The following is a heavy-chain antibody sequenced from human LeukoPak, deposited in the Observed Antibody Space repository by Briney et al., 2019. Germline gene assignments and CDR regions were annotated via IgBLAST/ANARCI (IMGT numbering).Heavy chain of an antibody. J-gene: IGHJ5*02. CDR3: ARAHYDFWSGYYNWFDP. Sequence: SETLSLTCTVSGGSISSSSYYWGWIRQPPGKGLEWIGSIYYSGSTYYNPSLKSRVTISVDTSKNQFSLKLSSVTAADTAVYYCARAHYDFWSGYYNWFDPWGQGTLVTVSS. CDR2: IYYSGST. D-gene: IGHD3-3*01. CDR1: GGSISSSSYY. V-gene: IGHV4-39*07.